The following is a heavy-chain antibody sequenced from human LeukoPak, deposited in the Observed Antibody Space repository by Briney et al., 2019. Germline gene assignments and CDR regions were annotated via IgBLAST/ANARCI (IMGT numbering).Heavy chain of an antibody. CDR2: IYTSGST. Sequence: SETLSLTCTVSGGSISSGSYYWSWIRQPAGKGLEWIGRIYTSGSTNYNPSLKSRVTISVDTSKNRFSLKLSSVTAADTAVYYCARAYDFWSGSYFDPWGQGTLVTVSS. V-gene: IGHV4-61*02. J-gene: IGHJ5*02. CDR3: ARAYDFWSGSYFDP. D-gene: IGHD3-3*01. CDR1: GGSISSGSYY.